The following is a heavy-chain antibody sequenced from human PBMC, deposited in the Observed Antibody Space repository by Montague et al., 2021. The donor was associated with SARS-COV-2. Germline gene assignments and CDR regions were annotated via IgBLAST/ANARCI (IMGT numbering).Heavy chain of an antibody. D-gene: IGHD3-3*01. V-gene: IGHV3-7*01. CDR1: GFTFSSYW. CDR2: IKQDGGEK. CDR3: ARDPVDRITIFGVVSGYYYYGMDV. Sequence: SRRLSCAASGFTFSSYWMSWVRQAPGKGLEWVANIKQDGGEKYYVDSVKGRFTISRDNAKNSLYLQMNSLRAEDTAVYYCARDPVDRITIFGVVSGYYYYGMDVWGQGTTVTVSS. J-gene: IGHJ6*02.